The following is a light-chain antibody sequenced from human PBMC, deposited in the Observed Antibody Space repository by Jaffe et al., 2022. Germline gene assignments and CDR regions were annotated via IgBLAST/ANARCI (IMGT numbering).Light chain of an antibody. J-gene: IGKJ2*01. CDR1: QSVSSSY. V-gene: IGKV3-20*01. CDR3: QQYGSSLYT. CDR2: GAS. Sequence: EIVLTQSPGTLSLSPGERATLSCRASQSVSSSYLAWYQQKLGQAPRLLIYGASSRATGIPDRFSGSGSGTDFTLTISRLEPEDFAVYYCQQYGSSLYTFGQGTKLEIK.